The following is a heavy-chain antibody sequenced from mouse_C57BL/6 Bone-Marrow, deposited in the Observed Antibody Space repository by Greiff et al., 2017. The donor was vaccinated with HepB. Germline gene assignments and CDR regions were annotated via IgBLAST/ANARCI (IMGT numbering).Heavy chain of an antibody. Sequence: VQRVESGAELARPGASVKLSCKASGYTFTSYGISWVKQRTGQGLEWIGEIYPRSGNTYYNEKFKGKATLTADKSSSTAYMELRSLTSEDSAVYFCARDPSYAMDYWGQGTSVTVSS. CDR1: GYTFTSYG. J-gene: IGHJ4*01. CDR3: ARDPSYAMDY. V-gene: IGHV1-81*01. CDR2: IYPRSGNT.